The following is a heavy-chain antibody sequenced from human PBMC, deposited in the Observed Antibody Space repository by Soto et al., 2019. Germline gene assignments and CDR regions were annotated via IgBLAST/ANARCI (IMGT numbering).Heavy chain of an antibody. CDR3: ATVETLGYCTNSLCVSWDY. D-gene: IGHD2-8*01. Sequence: QVQLVQSGAEVKKPGASVKVSCKVSGYTLTGLSMHWVRQAPGKGLEWMGGFDPEDGKRIYAQKLQGRVTMTEDTSTDTGYMELSSLRSEDTAVYYFATVETLGYCTNSLCVSWDYWGQGTLVTVSS. J-gene: IGHJ4*02. V-gene: IGHV1-24*01. CDR1: GYTLTGLS. CDR2: FDPEDGKR.